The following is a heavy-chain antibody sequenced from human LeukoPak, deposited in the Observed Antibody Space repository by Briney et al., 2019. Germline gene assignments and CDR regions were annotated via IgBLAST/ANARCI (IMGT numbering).Heavy chain of an antibody. D-gene: IGHD2-15*01. CDR3: ARQQDCSGGSCYAQDAFDI. J-gene: IGHJ3*02. Sequence: SETLSLTCTVSGGSMSTYYWGWIRQPPGKGLEWIGSIYYSGSTYYNPSLKSRVTISVDTSKNQFSLKLSSVTAADTAVYYCARQQDCSGGSCYAQDAFDIWGQGTMVTVSS. CDR1: GGSMSTYY. CDR2: IYYSGST. V-gene: IGHV4-39*01.